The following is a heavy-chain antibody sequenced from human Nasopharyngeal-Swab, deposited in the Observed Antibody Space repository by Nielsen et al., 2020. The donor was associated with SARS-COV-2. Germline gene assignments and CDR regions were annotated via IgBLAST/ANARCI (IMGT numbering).Heavy chain of an antibody. CDR2: ISYTSSTI. J-gene: IGHJ6*03. D-gene: IGHD4-17*01. CDR3: ARDGTTAHGYYYYMDV. Sequence: GGSLRLSCVASGFTLSAYTMNWVRQAPGKGLEWLSYISYTSSTIYYADSVKGRFTISRDNAKNSLYLQMNSLRAEDTAVYYCARDGTTAHGYYYYMDVWGKGTTVTVSS. CDR1: GFTLSAYT. V-gene: IGHV3-48*04.